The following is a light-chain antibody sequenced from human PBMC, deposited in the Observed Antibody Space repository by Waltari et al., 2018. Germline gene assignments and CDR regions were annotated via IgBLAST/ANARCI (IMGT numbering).Light chain of an antibody. Sequence: ESVLTQSPGTLSLSPGERVTLSCRASQTIKSSHLAWYQQKAGQAPRLLIYGASRRATGIPDRFSGGGSGTDFTLTINRLQPEDFAVYHCQQYGSSPYTFGQGTKLAIK. J-gene: IGKJ2*01. CDR3: QQYGSSPYT. V-gene: IGKV3-20*01. CDR2: GAS. CDR1: QTIKSSH.